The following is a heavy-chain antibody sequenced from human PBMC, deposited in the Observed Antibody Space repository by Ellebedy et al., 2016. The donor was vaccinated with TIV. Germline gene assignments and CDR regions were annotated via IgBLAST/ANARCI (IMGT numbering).Heavy chain of an antibody. Sequence: GESLKISXAASGFTFSSYAMHWVRQAPGKGLEWVAVISYDGSNKYYADSVKGRFTISRDNSKNTLYLQMNSLRAEDTAEYYCARGGTMIVVDIDYWGQGTLVTVSS. CDR2: ISYDGSNK. V-gene: IGHV3-30-3*01. CDR1: GFTFSSYA. CDR3: ARGGTMIVVDIDY. D-gene: IGHD3-22*01. J-gene: IGHJ4*02.